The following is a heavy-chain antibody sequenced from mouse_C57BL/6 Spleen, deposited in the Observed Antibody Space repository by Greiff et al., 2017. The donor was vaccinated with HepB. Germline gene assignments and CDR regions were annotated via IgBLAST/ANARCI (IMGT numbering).Heavy chain of an antibody. V-gene: IGHV5-12*01. CDR3: ARQRGYGGDAMDD. CDR1: GFTFSDYY. J-gene: IGHJ4*01. CDR2: ISNGGGST. D-gene: IGHD1-1*02. Sequence: EVMLVESGGGLVQPGGSLKLSCAASGFTFSDYYMYWVRQTPEKGLEWVAYISNGGGSTYYPDTVKGRFTISRDNAKNTLYLQMSRLKSEDTAMYYCARQRGYGGDAMDDWGQGTSVTVSS.